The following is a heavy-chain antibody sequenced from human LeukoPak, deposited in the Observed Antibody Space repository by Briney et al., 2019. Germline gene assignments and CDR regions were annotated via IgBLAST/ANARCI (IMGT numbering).Heavy chain of an antibody. J-gene: IGHJ5*02. CDR1: GYSFTSYD. D-gene: IGHD3-22*01. CDR3: ARDTSYDSSGSYNWFDP. Sequence: ASVKVSCKASGYSFTSYDIGWVRQAPGQGLEWMGWISASNGNTNYAQKLQGRVTMTTDTSTSTAYMELRSLRSDDTAVYYCARDTSYDSSGSYNWFDPWGQGTLVTVSS. CDR2: ISASNGNT. V-gene: IGHV1-18*01.